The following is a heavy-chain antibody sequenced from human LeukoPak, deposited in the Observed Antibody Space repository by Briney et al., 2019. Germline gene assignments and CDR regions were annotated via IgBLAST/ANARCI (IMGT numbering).Heavy chain of an antibody. J-gene: IGHJ4*02. CDR1: GFTFDDYA. V-gene: IGHV3-9*01. D-gene: IGHD3-22*01. Sequence: GGSLRLSCAASGFTFDDYAMHWVRQAPGKGLEWVSGISWNSGSIGYADSVKGRFTISRDNAKNSLYLQMNSLRAEDTAVYYCARGPNYDSSGYIFDYWGQGTLVTVSS. CDR2: ISWNSGSI. CDR3: ARGPNYDSSGYIFDY.